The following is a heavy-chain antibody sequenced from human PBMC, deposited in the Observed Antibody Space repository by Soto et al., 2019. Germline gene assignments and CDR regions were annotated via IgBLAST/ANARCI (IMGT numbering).Heavy chain of an antibody. CDR3: ARALMAVTTQDAFEV. CDR2: IKPDGGEK. D-gene: IGHD4-17*01. Sequence: GGSLRLSCAGSGFIFSTYWINWVRQAPGKGLEWVASIKPDGGEKHYVDSVRGRFTISRDNARNSLFLHMNLLRADDTAVYFCARALMAVTTQDAFEVWGQGTMVTVS. J-gene: IGHJ3*01. CDR1: GFIFSTYW. V-gene: IGHV3-7*01.